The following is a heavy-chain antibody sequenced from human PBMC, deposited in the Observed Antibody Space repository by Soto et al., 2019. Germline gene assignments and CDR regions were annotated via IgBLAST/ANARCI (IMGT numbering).Heavy chain of an antibody. D-gene: IGHD6-13*01. J-gene: IGHJ4*02. CDR1: GGSISSNY. CDR3: ARYRREAVAGYTLDN. V-gene: IGHV4-59*01. CDR2: VYNSGRT. Sequence: SETLSLTCTVSGGSISSNYWTWIRQPPGKGLEWIGYVYNSGRTNYNPSFKSRVTISEATSKSQFSLKVNSMTAADTAVYYCARYRREAVAGYTLDNWGQGILVTVSS.